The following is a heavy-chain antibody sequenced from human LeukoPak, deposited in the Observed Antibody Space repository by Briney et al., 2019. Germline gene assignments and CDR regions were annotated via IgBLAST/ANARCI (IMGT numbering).Heavy chain of an antibody. Sequence: GGSLRLSCAASGFTFSSYEMNWVRQAPGKGLEWVSYISSSGSTIYYADSVKGRFTISRDNAKNSLYLQLSSLRPEDTALYYCAKHRRAITTNSFFGLDVRGQGTTVTVSS. CDR2: ISSSGSTI. J-gene: IGHJ6*02. V-gene: IGHV3-48*03. CDR3: AKHRRAITTNSFFGLDV. CDR1: GFTFSSYE. D-gene: IGHD3-22*01.